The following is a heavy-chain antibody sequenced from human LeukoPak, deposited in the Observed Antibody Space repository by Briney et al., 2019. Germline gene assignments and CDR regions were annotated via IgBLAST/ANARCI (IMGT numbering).Heavy chain of an antibody. Sequence: PSETLSLTCTVSGGSISSYFWNWIRQPPGKVPEWIGYIYYSGSTNYNPSLKSRVTISIDTSKNQFSLKLSSVTAADTAVYYCARRAYSSGYYFFDYWGQGPLVTVSS. CDR1: GGSISSYF. J-gene: IGHJ4*02. D-gene: IGHD3-22*01. CDR2: IYYSGST. V-gene: IGHV4-59*13. CDR3: ARRAYSSGYYFFDY.